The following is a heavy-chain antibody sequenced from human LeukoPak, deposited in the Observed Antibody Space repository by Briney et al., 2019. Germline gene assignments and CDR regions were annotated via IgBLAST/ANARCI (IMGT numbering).Heavy chain of an antibody. V-gene: IGHV4-38-2*01. Sequence: SETLSLTCAVSGYSISSGYYWGWIRQPPGKGLEWIGSIYHSGSTYYNPSLKSRVTISVDTSKNQFSLKRSSVTAADTAVYYCARGSIVATTLDYWGQGTLVTVSS. CDR2: IYHSGST. D-gene: IGHD5-12*01. CDR1: GYSISSGYY. CDR3: ARGSIVATTLDY. J-gene: IGHJ4*02.